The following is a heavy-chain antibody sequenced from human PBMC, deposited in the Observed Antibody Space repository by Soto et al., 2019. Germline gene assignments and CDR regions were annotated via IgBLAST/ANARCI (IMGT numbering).Heavy chain of an antibody. CDR2: INGGGTSI. Sequence: EVQLVEAGRGLVQPGGSLRLSCAASGFTVTNYEMSWVRQAPGKGLEWVSYINGGGTSIKYADSVKGRFTMSRDNARNSLYLQMNSLRDEDTAVYYCARENYGDAFDFWGQGTLVTVSS. V-gene: IGHV3-48*03. CDR1: GFTVTNYE. J-gene: IGHJ4*02. D-gene: IGHD4-17*01. CDR3: ARENYGDAFDF.